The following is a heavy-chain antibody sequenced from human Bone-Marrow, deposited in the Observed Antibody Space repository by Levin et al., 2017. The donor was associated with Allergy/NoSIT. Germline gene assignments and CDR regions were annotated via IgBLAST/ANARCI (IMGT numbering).Heavy chain of an antibody. CDR2: MSYSGST. D-gene: IGHD3-3*01. V-gene: IGHV4-59*01. Sequence: SETLSLTCTVSGGSISTYYWSWIRQPPGKGLEWIGYMSYSGSTNYNPSLKSRVTISGDTSKNQFSLRLSSVIAADSAVYYCPTTQNNYDVLSGYYYFDSWGRGTLVAVSS. CDR1: GGSISTYY. J-gene: IGHJ4*02. CDR3: PTTQNNYDVLSGYYYFDS.